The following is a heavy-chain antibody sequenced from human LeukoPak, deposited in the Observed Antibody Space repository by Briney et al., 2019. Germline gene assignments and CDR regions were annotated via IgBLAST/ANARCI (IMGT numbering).Heavy chain of an antibody. CDR1: GGTFSSYA. CDR2: IIPILGIA. CDR3: ARVYKDCSSTSCNYYFDY. D-gene: IGHD2-2*01. Sequence: GASVKVSCKASGGTFSSYAISWVRQAPGQGLEWMGRIIPILGIANYAQKFQGRVTITADKSTSTAYMELSSLRSEDTAVYYCARVYKDCSSTSCNYYFDYWGQGTLVTVSS. V-gene: IGHV1-69*04. J-gene: IGHJ4*02.